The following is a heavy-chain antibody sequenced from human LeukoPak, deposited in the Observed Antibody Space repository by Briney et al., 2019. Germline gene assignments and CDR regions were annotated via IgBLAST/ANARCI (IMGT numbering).Heavy chain of an antibody. Sequence: SVKVSCKASGGTFSSYAISWVRQAPGQGLEWMGGIIPIFGTANYAQKFQGRVTITADESTSTAYMELSSLRSEDTAVYYCARDFGSGYYTGQDYYYYGMDVWGQGTTVTVSS. D-gene: IGHD3-3*01. J-gene: IGHJ6*02. CDR2: IIPIFGTA. CDR1: GGTFSSYA. CDR3: ARDFGSGYYTGQDYYYYGMDV. V-gene: IGHV1-69*13.